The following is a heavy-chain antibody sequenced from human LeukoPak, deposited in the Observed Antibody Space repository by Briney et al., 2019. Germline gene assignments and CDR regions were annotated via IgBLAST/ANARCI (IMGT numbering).Heavy chain of an antibody. Sequence: PSETLSLTCTVSGGSISSGGYYWSWIRQPPGKGLEWIGYIYHSGSTYYNPSLKSRVTISVDRSKNQFSLKLSSVTAADTAVYYCARTTHRYPVSGKRLWASGDAPFDYWGQGTLVTVSS. J-gene: IGHJ4*02. CDR3: ARTTHRYPVSGKRLWASGDAPFDY. D-gene: IGHD1-14*01. CDR2: IYHSGST. V-gene: IGHV4-30-2*01. CDR1: GGSISSGGYY.